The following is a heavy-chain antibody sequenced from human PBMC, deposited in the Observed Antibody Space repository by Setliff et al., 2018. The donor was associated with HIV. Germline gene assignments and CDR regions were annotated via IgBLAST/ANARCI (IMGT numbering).Heavy chain of an antibody. V-gene: IGHV3-9*01. CDR3: IKDGTVLGRNYFYLDA. Sequence: GGSLRLSCTASGFTFGDYAMHWVRQAPGKGLEWVASTGWSGSTAEYADAVRGRFTISRDNAKASLYLQMDSLRLEDTALYFCIKDGTVLGRNYFYLDAWGKGTMVTVSS. CDR1: GFTFGDYA. CDR2: TGWSGSTA. J-gene: IGHJ6*03. D-gene: IGHD1-1*01.